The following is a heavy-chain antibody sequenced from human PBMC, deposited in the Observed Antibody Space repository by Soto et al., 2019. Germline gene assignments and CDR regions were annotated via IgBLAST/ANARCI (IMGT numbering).Heavy chain of an antibody. D-gene: IGHD2-8*01. Sequence: ASVKVSCKASGYTFTSYDINCLRQATGQGLEWMGWMNPNSGNTGYAQKFQGRVTMTRNTSISTAYMELSSLRSEDTAVYYCASGGCTNGVCYGSYYYYYGMDVWGQGTTVTVSS. CDR2: MNPNSGNT. CDR1: GYTFTSYD. V-gene: IGHV1-8*01. J-gene: IGHJ6*02. CDR3: ASGGCTNGVCYGSYYYYYGMDV.